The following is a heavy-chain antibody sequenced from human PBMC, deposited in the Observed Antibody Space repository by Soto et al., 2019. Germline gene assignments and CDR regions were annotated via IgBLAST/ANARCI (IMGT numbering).Heavy chain of an antibody. CDR1: GFTFSSYA. Sequence: GGSLRLSCAASGFTFSSYAMSWVRQAPGKGLEWVSAISGSGGSTYYADSVKGRFTSSRDNSKNTLYLQMNSLRAEDTAVYYCAKDLSSGGSCYFDYWGQGTLVTVSS. V-gene: IGHV3-23*01. J-gene: IGHJ4*02. CDR2: ISGSGGST. CDR3: AKDLSSGGSCYFDY. D-gene: IGHD2-15*01.